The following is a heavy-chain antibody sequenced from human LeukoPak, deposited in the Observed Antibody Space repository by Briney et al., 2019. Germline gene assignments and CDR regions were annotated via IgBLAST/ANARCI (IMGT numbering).Heavy chain of an antibody. CDR1: GYTFTGYY. J-gene: IGHJ6*03. V-gene: IGHV1-2*02. CDR3: AIPNPHYYDSSGYCPTLYYYYYYMDV. CDR2: INPKSGGT. D-gene: IGHD3-22*01. Sequence: GASVKVSCKTSGYTFTGYYMHWVRQAPGQGLEWMGWINPKSGGTNYAQKFQGRVTMTRDTSISTAYMELSRLRSDDTAVYYCAIPNPHYYDSSGYCPTLYYYYYYMDVWGKGTTVTISS.